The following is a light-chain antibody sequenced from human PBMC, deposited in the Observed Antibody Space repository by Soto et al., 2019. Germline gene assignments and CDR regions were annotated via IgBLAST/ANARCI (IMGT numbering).Light chain of an antibody. V-gene: IGKV3-11*01. J-gene: IGKJ3*01. CDR2: DAS. CDR1: QSVAGY. Sequence: EIVLTQSPATLSLSPGERATLSCRASQSVAGYLAWYQQKPGQAPRLLIYDASIRATDIPGRFSGSGSGTDFTLTISSLEPEDFAVSYCQHRSNWPPLFAFGPGTKVDI. CDR3: QHRSNWPPLFA.